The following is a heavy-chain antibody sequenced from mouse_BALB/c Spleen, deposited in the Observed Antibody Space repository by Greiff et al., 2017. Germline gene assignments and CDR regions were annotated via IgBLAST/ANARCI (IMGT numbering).Heavy chain of an antibody. CDR2: ISSGGSYT. V-gene: IGHV5-6*01. CDR1: GFTFSSYG. J-gene: IGHJ3*01. D-gene: IGHD2-4*01. CDR3: ASLSTMITTAWFAY. Sequence: EVKVVESGGDLVKPGGSLKLSCAASGFTFSSYGMSWVRQTPDKRLEWVATISSGGSYTYYPDSVKGRFTISRDNAKNTLYLQMSSLKSEDTAMYYCASLSTMITTAWFAYWGQGTLVTVSA.